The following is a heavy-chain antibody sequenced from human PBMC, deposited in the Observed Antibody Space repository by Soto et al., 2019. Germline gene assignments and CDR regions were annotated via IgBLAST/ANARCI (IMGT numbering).Heavy chain of an antibody. D-gene: IGHD4-4*01. Sequence: QVQLQESGPGLVKPSQTLSLTCTVSGGSISSGDYYWSWIRQPPGKGLEWIGYIYYSGSTYYNPXXXXXXXXXXXXXXXXXXXXXXXXXXXDXAXXXCATTEGGAFDIWGQGTXVTVSS. J-gene: IGHJ3*02. CDR2: IYYSGST. V-gene: IGHV4-30-4*01. CDR1: GGSISSGDYY. CDR3: ATTEGGAFDI.